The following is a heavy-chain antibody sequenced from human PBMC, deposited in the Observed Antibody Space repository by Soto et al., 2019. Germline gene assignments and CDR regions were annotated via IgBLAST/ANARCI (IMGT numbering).Heavy chain of an antibody. CDR3: ARGISGSYSGFDY. V-gene: IGHV4-59*01. CDR2: IYYSGST. Sequence: DTLSLPCTVSVGSISSYYWSWIRQPPGKGLEWIGYIYYSGSTNYNPSLKSRVTISVDTSKNQFSLKLSSVTAADTAVYYCARGISGSYSGFDYWGQGTLVTVSS. D-gene: IGHD1-26*01. J-gene: IGHJ4*02. CDR1: VGSISSYY.